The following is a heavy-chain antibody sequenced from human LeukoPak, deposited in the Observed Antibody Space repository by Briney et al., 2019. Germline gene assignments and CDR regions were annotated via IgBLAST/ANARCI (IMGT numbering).Heavy chain of an antibody. CDR2: IKQDGSEK. D-gene: IGHD3-10*01. CDR1: GLTFSSYW. CDR3: ARGLWFFDP. Sequence: QPGGSLRLSCAASGLTFSSYWMSWVRQAPGKGLEWVANIKQDGSEKYYVDSVKGRFTISRDNAKNSLYLQMNSLRAEDTAVYYCARGLWFFDPWGQGTLVTVSS. J-gene: IGHJ5*02. V-gene: IGHV3-7*01.